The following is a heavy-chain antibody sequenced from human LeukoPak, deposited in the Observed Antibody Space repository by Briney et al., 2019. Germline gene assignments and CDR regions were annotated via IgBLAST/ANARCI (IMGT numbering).Heavy chain of an antibody. CDR1: GFSLTTSGVG. Sequence: SGPTLVKPTQTLTLTCTFSGFSLTTSGVGVGWIRQPPGKALEWLALIFWTDDDRYSPSLKSRLTITKDTSKNQVVLTMTNMDPVDTATYYCAHIPGQGRSGSSLCFDYWGQGNLVTVSS. J-gene: IGHJ4*02. CDR3: AHIPGQGRSGSSLCFDY. D-gene: IGHD3-10*01. V-gene: IGHV2-5*01. CDR2: IFWTDDD.